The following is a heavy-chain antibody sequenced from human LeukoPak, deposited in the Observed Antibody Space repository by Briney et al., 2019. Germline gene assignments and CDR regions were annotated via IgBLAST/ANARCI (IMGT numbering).Heavy chain of an antibody. CDR1: GFTFSDCY. D-gene: IGHD4-17*01. V-gene: IGHV3-11*04. CDR2: ISSSGSTI. Sequence: PGGSLRLSCAASGFTFSDCYMSWIRQAPGKGLEWVSYISSSGSTIYYADSVKGRFTISRDNAKNSLYLQMNSLRAEDTAVYYCARGTDGDYNLALDIWGQGTMVTVSS. J-gene: IGHJ3*02. CDR3: ARGTDGDYNLALDI.